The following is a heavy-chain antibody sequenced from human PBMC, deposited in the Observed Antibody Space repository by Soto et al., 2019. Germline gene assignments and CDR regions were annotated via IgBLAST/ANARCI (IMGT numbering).Heavy chain of an antibody. CDR2: INQDGNED. CDR1: AFIFGSYW. Sequence: PWRSLRLSCSASAFIFGSYWTNWFRQAPGKGLEWVANINQDGNEDNLLDSVKGRFTISRDNAKNSLFLQMNSLRVDDTAVYYCARTGDGHHDFLDYWGQGALGTVSS. D-gene: IGHD1-1*01. CDR3: ARTGDGHHDFLDY. V-gene: IGHV3-7*01. J-gene: IGHJ4*02.